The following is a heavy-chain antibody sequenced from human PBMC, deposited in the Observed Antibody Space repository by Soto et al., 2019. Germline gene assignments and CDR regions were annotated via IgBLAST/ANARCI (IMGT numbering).Heavy chain of an antibody. CDR3: GAGTLGAVWTPLDH. CDR2: IYYSGST. D-gene: IGHD3-16*01. V-gene: IGHV4-59*12. J-gene: IGHJ4*02. CDR1: GGSFSDNY. Sequence: QVQLQESGPRLVEPSETLSLTCDVSGGSFSDNYWTWIRQFPGKGLEWIGYIYYSGSTNYNPSLKSRFTISVDAARSQFSLKLTFGTAADTALYSRGAGTLGAVWTPLDHWGQGTLVTSSS.